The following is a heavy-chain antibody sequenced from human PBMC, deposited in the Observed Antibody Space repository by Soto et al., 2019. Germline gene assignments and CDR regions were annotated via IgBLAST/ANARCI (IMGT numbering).Heavy chain of an antibody. D-gene: IGHD5-18*01. CDR3: SIAFCVRLQLCFDY. J-gene: IGHJ4*02. V-gene: IGHV1-69*01. Sequence: QVQLVQSGAEVKKPGSSVKVSCKASGGTFSSYAISWVRQAPGQGLEWTGGIVPIIGTANYAQKFQGRVTITADESTSTAYMELSSLRSEDTAVYYCSIAFCVRLQLCFDYWGQGTLVTVSS. CDR1: GGTFSSYA. CDR2: IVPIIGTA.